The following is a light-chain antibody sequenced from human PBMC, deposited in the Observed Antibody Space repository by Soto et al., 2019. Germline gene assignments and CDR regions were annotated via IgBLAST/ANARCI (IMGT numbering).Light chain of an antibody. V-gene: IGLV2-8*01. CDR2: EVT. Sequence: QSVLTQPPSASGSPGQSVTISCTGTRSDVGGYNYVSWYQQHPGKAPKLILYEVTKRPSGVPDRFSGSKSGNTAFLAVSGLQAEDEADYYCSSYAGTTAVFGTGTKLTVL. CDR3: SSYAGTTAV. CDR1: RSDVGGYNY. J-gene: IGLJ1*01.